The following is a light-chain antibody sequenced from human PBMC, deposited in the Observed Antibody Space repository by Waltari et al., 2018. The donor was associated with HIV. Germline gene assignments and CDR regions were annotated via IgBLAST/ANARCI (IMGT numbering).Light chain of an antibody. CDR2: RNT. CDR3: QVWDVSSVV. Sequence: YQVTQPLSMSVALGQTAWITCEGNNIGSKKVHWYQKTSGQAPVVVIYRNTNRPTGIPERFSGSNSGNMATLTITSAQVGDEADYYCQVWDVSSVVFGGGTALTVL. CDR1: NIGSKK. J-gene: IGLJ2*01. V-gene: IGLV3-9*01.